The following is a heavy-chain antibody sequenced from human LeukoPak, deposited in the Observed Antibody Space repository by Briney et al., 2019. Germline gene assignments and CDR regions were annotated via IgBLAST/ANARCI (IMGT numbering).Heavy chain of an antibody. CDR2: IYYTGST. CDR1: GGSVSSGSYY. CDR3: ARDRYDRDTYDATFYYYGVDV. J-gene: IGHJ6*02. V-gene: IGHV4-61*01. D-gene: IGHD3-10*01. Sequence: PSETLSLTCTVSGGSVSSGSYYWSWIRQPPGKGLEWIGFIYYTGSTNYNPSLKSRVTISVYTSKSQFSLKLSSVTAADTAVYYCARDRYDRDTYDATFYYYGVDVWGQGTTVTVSS.